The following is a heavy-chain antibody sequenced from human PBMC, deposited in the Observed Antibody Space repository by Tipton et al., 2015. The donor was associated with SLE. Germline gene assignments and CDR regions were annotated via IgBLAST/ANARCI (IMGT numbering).Heavy chain of an antibody. CDR3: ARANWGMYYFDY. J-gene: IGHJ4*02. D-gene: IGHD3-16*01. CDR1: GYSISSGYY. V-gene: IGHV4-38-2*02. Sequence: TLSLTCSVSGYSISSGYYWGWIRQPPGKGLEWIGSIHHSGSTYYNPSLKSRVTISVDTSKKQFSLKLSSVTAADTAVYYCARANWGMYYFDYWGQGTLVTVSS. CDR2: IHHSGST.